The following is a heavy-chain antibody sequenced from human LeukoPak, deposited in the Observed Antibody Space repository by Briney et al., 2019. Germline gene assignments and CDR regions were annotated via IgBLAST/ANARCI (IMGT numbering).Heavy chain of an antibody. J-gene: IGHJ4*02. CDR2: IYTSGST. CDR3: ARDLGVAGNQFDY. Sequence: SETLSLTCTVSGGSISSYYWSWIRQPPGKGLEWIGYIYTSGSTNYNPSLKSRVTMSVDTSKNQFSLKLSSVTAADTAVYYCARDLGVAGNQFDYWGQGTLVTVSS. D-gene: IGHD3-3*01. V-gene: IGHV4-59*01. CDR1: GGSISSYY.